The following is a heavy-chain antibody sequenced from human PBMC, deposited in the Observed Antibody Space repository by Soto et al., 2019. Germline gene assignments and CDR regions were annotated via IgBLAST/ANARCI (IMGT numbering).Heavy chain of an antibody. Sequence: QVQLVESGGGVVQPGRSLRLSCAASGFTFSSYGMHWVRQAPGKGLEWVAVISYDGSNKYYADSVKGRFTISRDNSKNMLYLQMNSLRAEDTAVYYCAKDGSRGYDFWSGLAYYYYYGMDVWGQGTTVTVSS. CDR3: AKDGSRGYDFWSGLAYYYYYGMDV. CDR2: ISYDGSNK. CDR1: GFTFSSYG. D-gene: IGHD3-3*01. V-gene: IGHV3-30*18. J-gene: IGHJ6*02.